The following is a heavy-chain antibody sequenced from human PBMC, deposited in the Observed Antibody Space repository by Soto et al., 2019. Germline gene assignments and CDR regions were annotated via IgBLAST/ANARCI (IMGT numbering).Heavy chain of an antibody. CDR3: ATTGIAAYYYYGMDV. CDR1: GFTFSSYA. Sequence: PGGSLRLSCAASGFTFSSYAMSWVRQAPGKGLEWVSAISGSGGSTYYADSVKGRFTISRDNSKNTLYLQMNSLRAEDTAVYYCATTGIAAYYYYGMDVWGQGTTVTVSS. V-gene: IGHV3-23*01. J-gene: IGHJ6*02. CDR2: ISGSGGST. D-gene: IGHD6-13*01.